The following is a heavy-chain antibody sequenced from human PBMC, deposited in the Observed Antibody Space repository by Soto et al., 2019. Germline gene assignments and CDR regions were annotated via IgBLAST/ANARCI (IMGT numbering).Heavy chain of an antibody. V-gene: IGHV1-18*01. Sequence: QVHLVQSGAEVKKPGASVKVSCKTSGYTFSSYGIMWVRQAPGQGLECMGWISTFNGNAHYAQNLQDRATMTTDASTSTVYLELTSLTSDDTGVYYCARLNGYSTGWSATWGQGTLVTVSS. CDR2: ISTFNGNA. J-gene: IGHJ5*02. D-gene: IGHD2-8*02. CDR1: GYTFSSYG. CDR3: ARLNGYSTGWSAT.